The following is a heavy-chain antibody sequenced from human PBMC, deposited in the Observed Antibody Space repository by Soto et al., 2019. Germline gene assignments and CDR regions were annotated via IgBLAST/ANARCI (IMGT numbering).Heavy chain of an antibody. V-gene: IGHV1-69*13. D-gene: IGHD2-2*02. CDR2: IIPIFGTA. CDR3: ARGILGYCSSTSCYTHAYYYGMDV. J-gene: IGHJ6*02. Sequence: GASVKVSCKASGGTFSSYAISWVRQAPGQGLEWMGGIIPIFGTANYAQKFQGRVTITADESTSTAYMELSSLRSEDTAVYYCARGILGYCSSTSCYTHAYYYGMDVWGQGTTVTV. CDR1: GGTFSSYA.